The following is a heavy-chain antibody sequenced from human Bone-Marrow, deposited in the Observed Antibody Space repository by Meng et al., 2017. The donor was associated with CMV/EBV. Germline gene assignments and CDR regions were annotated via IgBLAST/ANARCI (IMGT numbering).Heavy chain of an antibody. Sequence: ASVKVSCKASGYSFTSCGSSWVRQALGQGLEWMGWISAYNGNTNYAQKLQGRVTMTTDTSTSTAYMERRSLRSDDTAAYYGARGRTVTIFGVVNRGPWFDPWGQGTLVTVSS. D-gene: IGHD3-3*01. CDR1: GYSFTSCG. CDR2: ISAYNGNT. V-gene: IGHV1-18*01. CDR3: ARGRTVTIFGVVNRGPWFDP. J-gene: IGHJ5*02.